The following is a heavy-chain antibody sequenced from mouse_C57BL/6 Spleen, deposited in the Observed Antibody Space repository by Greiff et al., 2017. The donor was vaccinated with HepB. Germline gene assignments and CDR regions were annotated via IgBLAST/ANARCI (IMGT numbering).Heavy chain of an antibody. V-gene: IGHV1-15*01. CDR1: GYTFTDYE. CDR3: TRKVFDY. CDR2: IDPETGGT. Sequence: SGAELVRPGASVTLSCKASGYTFTDYEMHWVKQTPVHGLEWIGAIDPETGGTAYNQKFKGKAILTADKSSSTAYMELRSLTSEDSAVYYCTRKVFDYWGQGTTLTVSS. J-gene: IGHJ2*01.